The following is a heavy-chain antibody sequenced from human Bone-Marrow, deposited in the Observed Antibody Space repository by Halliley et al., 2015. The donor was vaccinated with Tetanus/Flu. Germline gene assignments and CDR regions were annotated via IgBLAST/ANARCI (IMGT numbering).Heavy chain of an antibody. D-gene: IGHD3-3*01. J-gene: IGHJ4*02. CDR3: ARGPDFFDS. CDR2: IYSGGIT. V-gene: IGHV3-53*04. Sequence: EWVSIIYSGGITFYADSVKGRFTISRHNSKNTLDLQMNSLTPEDTAVYYCARGPDFFDSWGQGTLVTVSP.